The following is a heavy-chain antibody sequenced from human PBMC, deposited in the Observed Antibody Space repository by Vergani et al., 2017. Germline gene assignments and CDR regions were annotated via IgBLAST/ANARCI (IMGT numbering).Heavy chain of an antibody. V-gene: IGHV1-18*01. CDR3: AGDPRKRGQQVVGPSWFDP. Sequence: QVQLVQSGAEVKKPGASVKVSCKASGYTFTSYGISWVRQAPGQGLEWMGWISAYNGNTNYAQKLQGRVTMTTDTSTSTAYMELRSLRSDDTAVYYCAGDPRKRGQQVVGPSWFDPWGQGTLVTVSS. D-gene: IGHD6-13*01. CDR1: GYTFTSYG. J-gene: IGHJ5*02. CDR2: ISAYNGNT.